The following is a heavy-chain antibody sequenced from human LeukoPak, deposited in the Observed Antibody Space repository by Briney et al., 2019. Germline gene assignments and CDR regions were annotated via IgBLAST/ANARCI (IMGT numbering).Heavy chain of an antibody. CDR2: IYTSGST. D-gene: IGHD5-24*01. CDR3: ARHESWLATTQWYFDY. J-gene: IGHJ4*02. CDR1: GGSISSGSYY. V-gene: IGHV4-61*02. Sequence: NPSETLSLTCTVSGGSISSGSYYWSWIRQPAGKGLEWIGRIYTSGSTNYNPSLKSRVTISVDTSKNQFSLKLSSVTAADTAVYYCARHESWLATTQWYFDYWGQRTLVTVSS.